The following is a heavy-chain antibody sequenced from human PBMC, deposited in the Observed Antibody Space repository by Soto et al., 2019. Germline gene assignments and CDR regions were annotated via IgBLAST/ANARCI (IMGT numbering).Heavy chain of an antibody. CDR3: ARDINWNDENWFDP. D-gene: IGHD1-20*01. Sequence: PSETLSLTCAVSGGSISSSNWWSWVRQPPGKGLEWIGEIYHSGSTNYNPSLKSRVTISVDKSKNQFSLKLSSVTAADTAVYYCARDINWNDENWFDPWGQGTLVTVSS. V-gene: IGHV4-4*02. CDR2: IYHSGST. CDR1: GGSISSSNW. J-gene: IGHJ5*02.